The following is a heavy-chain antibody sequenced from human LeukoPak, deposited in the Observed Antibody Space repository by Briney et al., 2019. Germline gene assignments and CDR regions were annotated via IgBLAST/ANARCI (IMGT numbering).Heavy chain of an antibody. CDR1: GGSFSGYY. J-gene: IGHJ4*02. Sequence: PSETLSPTCAVYGGSFSGYYWSWIRQPPGEGLEWIGEINHSGSTTYNPSLKSRVTISVDTSKNQFSLKLSSVTAADTAVYYCARGRLRYYYDSSGYYYGIRFDYWGQGTLVTVSS. D-gene: IGHD3-22*01. CDR3: ARGRLRYYYDSSGYYYGIRFDY. CDR2: INHSGST. V-gene: IGHV4-34*01.